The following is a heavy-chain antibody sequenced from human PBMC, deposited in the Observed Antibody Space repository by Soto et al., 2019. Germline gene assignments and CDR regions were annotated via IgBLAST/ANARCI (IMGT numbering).Heavy chain of an antibody. CDR3: AKDAPYYYDSSGYYGPFDY. D-gene: IGHD3-22*01. Sequence: PGGSLRLSCAASGFTFSSYGIHRVRQAPGKGLEWVALISYDGSNKYYADSVKGRFTISRDNSKNTLYLQMNSLRAEDTAMYYCAKDAPYYYDSSGYYGPFDYWGQGTLVTVSS. J-gene: IGHJ4*02. V-gene: IGHV3-30*18. CDR1: GFTFSSYG. CDR2: ISYDGSNK.